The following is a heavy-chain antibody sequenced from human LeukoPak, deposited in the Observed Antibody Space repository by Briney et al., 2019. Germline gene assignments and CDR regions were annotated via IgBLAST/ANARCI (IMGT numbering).Heavy chain of an antibody. J-gene: IGHJ6*02. CDR2: IYYSGST. CDR1: GGSISSYY. D-gene: IGHD2-2*01. CDR3: ARERGQYQLYGMDV. V-gene: IGHV4-59*06. Sequence: SETLSLTCTVSGGSISSYYWSWIRQHPGKGLEWIGYIYYSGSTYYNPSLKSRVTISVDTSKNQFSLKLSSVTAADTAVYYCARERGQYQLYGMDVWGQGTTVTVSS.